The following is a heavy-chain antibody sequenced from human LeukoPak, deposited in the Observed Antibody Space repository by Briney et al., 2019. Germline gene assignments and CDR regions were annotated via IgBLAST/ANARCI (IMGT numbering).Heavy chain of an antibody. CDR1: GFTFSTYG. V-gene: IGHV3-23*01. CDR3: ARGGYYGSGRYYFDS. J-gene: IGHJ4*02. D-gene: IGHD3-3*01. Sequence: GVLRLSCAASGFTFSTYGMSWVRQAPGKGLEWVSAISGTGFSTYYADSVKGRFTISRDNAKNTLHLQMNSLRAEDTAVYYCARGGYYGSGRYYFDSWGQGTLVTVSS. CDR2: ISGTGFST.